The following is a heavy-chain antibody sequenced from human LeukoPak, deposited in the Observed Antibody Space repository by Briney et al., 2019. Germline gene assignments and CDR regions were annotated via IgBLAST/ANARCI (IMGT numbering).Heavy chain of an antibody. V-gene: IGHV3-30*02. CDR3: AKERIPDPNSYPAWEFDP. CDR1: GFTFSSYG. D-gene: IGHD1-14*01. CDR2: IRYDGSNK. J-gene: IGHJ5*02. Sequence: PGGSLRLSCAASGFTFSSYGMHWVRQAPGKGLEWVAFIRYDGSNKYYADSVKGRFTISRDNSKNTLYLQMNSLRAEDTAVYYCAKERIPDPNSYPAWEFDPWGQGTLVTVSS.